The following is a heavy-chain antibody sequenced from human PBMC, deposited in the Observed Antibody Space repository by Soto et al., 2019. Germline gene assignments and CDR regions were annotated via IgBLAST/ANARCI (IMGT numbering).Heavy chain of an antibody. J-gene: IGHJ4*02. D-gene: IGHD3-3*01. CDR3: ARGEAYDFWSGYYIYFDY. CDR1: GGTFSSYA. Sequence: QVQLVQSGAEVQKPGSSVKVSCKASGGTFSSYAISWVRQAPGQGLEWMGGIIPIFGTANYAQKFQGRVTITADKSTSTAYMELSSLRSEDTAVYYCARGEAYDFWSGYYIYFDYWGQGTLVTVSS. V-gene: IGHV1-69*06. CDR2: IIPIFGTA.